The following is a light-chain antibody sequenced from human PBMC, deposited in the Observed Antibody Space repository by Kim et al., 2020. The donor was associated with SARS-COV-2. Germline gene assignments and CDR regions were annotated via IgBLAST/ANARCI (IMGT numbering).Light chain of an antibody. CDR1: SSNIGAGFS. J-gene: IGLJ1*01. CDR2: GTN. Sequence: PGQGVTISCTGSSSNIGAGFSVHWYQQLPGTAPKLLIYGTNNRPPGVPDRFSGSKSGTSASLAITGLQAEDEADYYCQSYDSTLRVFGTGTKVTVL. CDR3: QSYDSTLRV. V-gene: IGLV1-40*01.